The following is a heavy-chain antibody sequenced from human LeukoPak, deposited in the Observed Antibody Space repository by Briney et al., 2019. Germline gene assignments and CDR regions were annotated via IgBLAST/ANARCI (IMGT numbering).Heavy chain of an antibody. CDR2: IHQDGTEK. Sequence: GGSLRLSCAVSGFTFSSHWMSWVRQAPGKGLEWVANIHQDGTEKYYVDSVKGRFSISRDNAKNSLYLQINRLRAEDTAVYYCARDNGYCSGGSCYHYYMDVWGKGTTVTISS. CDR1: GFTFSSHW. CDR3: ARDNGYCSGGSCYHYYMDV. D-gene: IGHD2-15*01. J-gene: IGHJ6*03. V-gene: IGHV3-7*01.